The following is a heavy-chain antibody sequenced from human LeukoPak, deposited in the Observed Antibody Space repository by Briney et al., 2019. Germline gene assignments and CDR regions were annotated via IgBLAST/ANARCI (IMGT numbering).Heavy chain of an antibody. Sequence: VASVKVSCKASGYTSTSYYMHWVRQAPGQGLEWMGIINPSGGSTGYAQKFQGRATMTRDMSTSTVYMELSSLRSEDTAVYYCARDREDSSGWYRGFDYWGQGTLVTVSS. D-gene: IGHD6-19*01. CDR3: ARDREDSSGWYRGFDY. V-gene: IGHV1-46*01. CDR1: GYTSTSYY. CDR2: INPSGGST. J-gene: IGHJ4*02.